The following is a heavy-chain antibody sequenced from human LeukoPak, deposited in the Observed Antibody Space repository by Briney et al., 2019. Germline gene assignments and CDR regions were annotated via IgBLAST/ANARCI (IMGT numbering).Heavy chain of an antibody. CDR2: IYHSGST. CDR3: ASVKYCSGGSCFSPEYFQH. J-gene: IGHJ1*01. CDR1: GGSISSGGYY. D-gene: IGHD2-15*01. Sequence: SETLSLTCTVSGGSISSGGYYWSWIRQPPGKGLEWIGYIYHSGSTYYNPPLKSRVTISVDRSKNQFSLKLSSVTAADTAVYYCASVKYCSGGSCFSPEYFQHWGQGTLVTVSS. V-gene: IGHV4-30-2*01.